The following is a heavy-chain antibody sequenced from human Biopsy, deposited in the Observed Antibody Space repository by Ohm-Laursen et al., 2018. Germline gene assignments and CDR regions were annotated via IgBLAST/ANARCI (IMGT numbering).Heavy chain of an antibody. J-gene: IGHJ4*02. CDR3: ARGMRSSGWPYFDS. V-gene: IGHV4-4*07. Sequence: TLSLTCTVSGGSINNYYWSWIRQPAGKGLEWIGRIYTSGSPNYNLSLESRVTMSVDMPKNQFSLKLSSVTAADTAIYYCARGMRSSGWPYFDSWGQGTLVTVSS. CDR2: IYTSGSP. D-gene: IGHD6-19*01. CDR1: GGSINNYY.